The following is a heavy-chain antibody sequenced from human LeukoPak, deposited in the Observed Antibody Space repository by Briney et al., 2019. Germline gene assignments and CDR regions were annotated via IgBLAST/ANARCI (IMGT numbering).Heavy chain of an antibody. J-gene: IGHJ4*02. CDR2: ISHSGST. CDR3: AAQYSGYVRLDY. V-gene: IGHV4-34*01. CDR1: GGSSSGYY. Sequence: KPSETLSLTCAVYGGSSSGYYWSWIRQPPGKGLEWIGEISHSGSTNYNPSLKSRVTISVDTSKNQFSLKLSSVTAADTAVYDCAAQYSGYVRLDYWGQGTLVTVSS. D-gene: IGHD5-12*01.